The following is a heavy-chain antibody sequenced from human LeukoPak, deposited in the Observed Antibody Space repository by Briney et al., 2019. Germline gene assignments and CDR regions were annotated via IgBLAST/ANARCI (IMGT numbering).Heavy chain of an antibody. CDR1: GYTFTSYY. Sequence: ASVKVSCKASGYTFTSYYMYWVRQAPGQGLEWMGIINPSGGSTSYAQKFQGRVTMTRDTSTSTVYMELSSPRSEDTAVYYCARDEIVATISGYFDYWGQGTLVTVSS. J-gene: IGHJ4*02. V-gene: IGHV1-46*01. CDR3: ARDEIVATISGYFDY. CDR2: INPSGGST. D-gene: IGHD5-12*01.